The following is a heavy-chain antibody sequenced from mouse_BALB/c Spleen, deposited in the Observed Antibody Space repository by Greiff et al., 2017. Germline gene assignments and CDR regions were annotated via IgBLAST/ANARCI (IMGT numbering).Heavy chain of an antibody. CDR2: IDPETGGT. V-gene: IGHV1-15*01. CDR3: TRYYGNHVGVY. CDR1: GYTFTDYE. J-gene: IGHJ3*01. Sequence: QVQLQQSGAELVRPGASVTLSCKASGYTFTDYEMHWVKQTPVHGLEWIGAIDPETGGTAYNQKFKGKATLTADKSSSTAYMELRSLTSEDSAVYYCTRYYGNHVGVYWGQGTLVTVSA. D-gene: IGHD2-1*01.